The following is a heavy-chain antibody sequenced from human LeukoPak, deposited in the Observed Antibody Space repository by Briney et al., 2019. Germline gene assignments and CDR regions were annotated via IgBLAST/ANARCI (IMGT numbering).Heavy chain of an antibody. CDR2: IIPIFGTA. J-gene: IGHJ6*03. CDR3: ARGGRGYGSGSYYPNYYYYYMDV. Sequence: SVKVSCKASGGTFSSHAISWVRQAPGQGLEWMGGIIPIFGTANYAQKFQGRVTITADESTSTAYMELGSLRSEDTAVYYCARGGRGYGSGSYYPNYYYYYMDVWGKGTTVTVSS. V-gene: IGHV1-69*13. D-gene: IGHD3-10*01. CDR1: GGTFSSHA.